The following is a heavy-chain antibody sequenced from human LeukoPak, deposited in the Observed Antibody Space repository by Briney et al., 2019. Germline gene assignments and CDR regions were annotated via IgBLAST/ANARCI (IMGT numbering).Heavy chain of an antibody. Sequence: GGSLRLSCAASGFTFSSYSMNWVRQAPGKGLEWVSSISSSSYIYYADSVKGRFTISRDNAKNSLYLQMNSLRAEDTAVYYCASFRMVRGRIFDYWGQGTLVTVSS. CDR2: ISSSSYI. D-gene: IGHD3-10*01. CDR3: ASFRMVRGRIFDY. V-gene: IGHV3-21*01. J-gene: IGHJ4*02. CDR1: GFTFSSYS.